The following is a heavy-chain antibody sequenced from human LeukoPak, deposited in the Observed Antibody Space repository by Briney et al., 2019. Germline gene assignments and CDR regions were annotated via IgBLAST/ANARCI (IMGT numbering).Heavy chain of an antibody. Sequence: ASVKVSGKTFGYTFTGYYIHWVRQAPGQGLEWMGRINPNSGGTNYAQKFQGRVTMTRDTSISTAYMELSRLRSDETAVYYCARAALWFGELLDGMDVWGQGTTVTVSS. V-gene: IGHV1-2*06. CDR2: INPNSGGT. J-gene: IGHJ6*02. CDR3: ARAALWFGELLDGMDV. CDR1: GYTFTGYY. D-gene: IGHD3-10*01.